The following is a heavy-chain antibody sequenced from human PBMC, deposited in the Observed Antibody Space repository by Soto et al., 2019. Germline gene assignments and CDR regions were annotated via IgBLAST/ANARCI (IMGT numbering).Heavy chain of an antibody. CDR2: IYYSGST. V-gene: IGHV4-59*01. CDR1: GGSISSYY. D-gene: IGHD6-6*01. J-gene: IGHJ3*02. Sequence: SETLSLTCTVSGGSISSYYWSWIRQPPGKGLEWIGYIYYSGSTNYNPSLKSRVTISVDTSKNQFSLKLSSVTAADTAVYYCARDLADSSSPRGGAFDIWGQGTMVTVSS. CDR3: ARDLADSSSPRGGAFDI.